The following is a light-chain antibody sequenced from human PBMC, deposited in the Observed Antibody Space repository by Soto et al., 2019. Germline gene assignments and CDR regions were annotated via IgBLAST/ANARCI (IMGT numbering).Light chain of an antibody. CDR3: QQRGNWPVT. CDR1: QSVGSY. CDR2: DAS. J-gene: IGKJ1*01. V-gene: IGKV3-11*01. Sequence: EIVLTQSPATLSLSPGERATLSCRASQSVGSYFAWYQQKPGQAPRLLIYDASNRATGIPARFSGSGSGTAFPPTLCSLEPDDFAVYYFQQRGNWPVTFGQGTRVDIK.